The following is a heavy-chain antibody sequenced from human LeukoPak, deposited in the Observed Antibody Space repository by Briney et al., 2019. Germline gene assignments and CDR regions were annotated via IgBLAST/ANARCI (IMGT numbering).Heavy chain of an antibody. CDR2: ISGSGTSS. J-gene: IGHJ4*02. D-gene: IGHD3-10*02. CDR3: TKDVPDY. Sequence: GGSLRLSCAASGFTFSSYAMSWVRQAPGKGLEWVSAISGSGTSSYNADSVRGRFTISRDNSKNTLYLHMNSLRAEDAAVYYCTKDVPDYWGQGTLVTVSS. CDR1: GFTFSSYA. V-gene: IGHV3-23*01.